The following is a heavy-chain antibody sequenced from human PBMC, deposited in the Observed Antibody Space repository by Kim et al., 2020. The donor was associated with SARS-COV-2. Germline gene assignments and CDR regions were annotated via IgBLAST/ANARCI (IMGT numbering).Heavy chain of an antibody. D-gene: IGHD5-18*01. CDR3: ARGPWIQLWIPFDY. CDR1: GGSISSGGYY. Sequence: SETLSLTCTVSGGSISSGGYYWSWIRQHPGKGLEWIGYIYYSGSTYYNPSLKSRVTISVDTSKNQFSLKLSSVTAADTAVYYCARGPWIQLWIPFDYWGQGTLVTVSS. J-gene: IGHJ4*02. V-gene: IGHV4-31*03. CDR2: IYYSGST.